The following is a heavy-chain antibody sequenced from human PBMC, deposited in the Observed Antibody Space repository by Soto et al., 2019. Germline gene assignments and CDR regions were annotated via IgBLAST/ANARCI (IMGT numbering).Heavy chain of an antibody. CDR3: ARDPFYYDSSGYYPH. V-gene: IGHV1-46*01. D-gene: IGHD3-22*01. Sequence: ASVKVSCKASGYTFTSYYMHWVRQAPGQGLEWMGIINPSGGSTSYAQKFQGRVTMTRDTSTSTVYMELSSLRSGDTAVYYCARDPFYYDSSGYYPHWGQGTLVTVPS. CDR2: INPSGGST. J-gene: IGHJ4*02. CDR1: GYTFTSYY.